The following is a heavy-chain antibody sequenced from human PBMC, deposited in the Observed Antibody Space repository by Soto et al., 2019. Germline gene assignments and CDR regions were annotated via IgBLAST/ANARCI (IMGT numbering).Heavy chain of an antibody. CDR3: AHVLVVVANYSMDV. D-gene: IGHD2-15*01. V-gene: IGHV2-5*02. J-gene: IGHJ6*02. CDR2: IYWDDDK. Sequence: QITLKESGPTLVKPTQTLTLTCTFSGFSLSTSGVGVGWIRQPPGKALEWLALIYWDDDKRYSPSLTSRLTITKDTAKNQVVLTMTNMDPVDTATYYCAHVLVVVANYSMDVWGPGTTVTVSS. CDR1: GFSLSTSGVG.